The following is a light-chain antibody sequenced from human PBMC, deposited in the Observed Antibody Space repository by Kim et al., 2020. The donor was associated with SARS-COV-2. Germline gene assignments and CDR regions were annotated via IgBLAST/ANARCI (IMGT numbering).Light chain of an antibody. J-gene: IGKJ4*01. V-gene: IGKV3-15*01. CDR3: RRYNDGPLP. CDR1: QRVSAN. CDR2: DAS. Sequence: VSPGDRAPLSGRPIQRVSANLAGYQPKPGQPPGLLIYDASPRATGIPVRFIGIGSGTEFTLTIGSLRSEDFAFFYGRRYNDGPLPFGGGAKVDI.